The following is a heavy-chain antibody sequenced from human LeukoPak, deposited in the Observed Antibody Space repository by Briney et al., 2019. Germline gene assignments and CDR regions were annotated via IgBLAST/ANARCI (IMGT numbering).Heavy chain of an antibody. CDR3: ARYYGSGRGHYGLDV. Sequence: GGSLRLSCEASGFTFSTYGMHWVRQAPGKGLEWITLIPYDGSNKYYADSVKGRFTISRDNSKNTLYLQMNSLRAEDTAVYYCARYYGSGRGHYGLDVWGQGTTVTVFS. V-gene: IGHV3-30*03. CDR1: GFTFSTYG. D-gene: IGHD3-10*01. CDR2: IPYDGSNK. J-gene: IGHJ6*02.